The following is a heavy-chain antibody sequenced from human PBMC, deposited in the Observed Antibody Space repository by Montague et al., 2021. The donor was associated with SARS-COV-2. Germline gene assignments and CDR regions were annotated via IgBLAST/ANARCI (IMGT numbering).Heavy chain of an antibody. CDR3: VRDHPYGGAREAFDI. CDR1: GGSITGYY. V-gene: IGHV4-59*01. J-gene: IGHJ3*02. Sequence: SETLSLTCTVSGGSITGYYWSWLRQPPGKGLEWIAYIYDSGAANYNPSLGSRVTISTDTSKNQFSLKLNSVTAADTAVYYCVRDHPYGGAREAFDIWGQGTVVTVSS. D-gene: IGHD4-23*01. CDR2: IYDSGAA.